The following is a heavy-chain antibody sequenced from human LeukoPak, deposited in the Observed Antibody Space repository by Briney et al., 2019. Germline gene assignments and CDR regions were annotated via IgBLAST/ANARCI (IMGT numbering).Heavy chain of an antibody. CDR1: GYTFTSYG. CDR3: ARDHGGYWFDP. CDR2: ISAYNGNT. V-gene: IGHV1-18*01. J-gene: IGHJ5*02. D-gene: IGHD6-13*01. Sequence: ASVKVSCKASGYTFTSYGISWLRQAPGQGLEWTGWISAYNGNTNYAQKLHGRVTMTTDTSHSKAYMELKSLRSDDTAVFYCARDHGGYWFDPGGQGTLVTASS.